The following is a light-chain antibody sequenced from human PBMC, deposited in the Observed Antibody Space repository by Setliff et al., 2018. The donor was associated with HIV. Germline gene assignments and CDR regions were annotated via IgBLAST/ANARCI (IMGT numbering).Light chain of an antibody. CDR3: ATWDDSLNSYV. V-gene: IGLV1-44*01. Sequence: SALTQPPSASGTPGQRVTISCSGSTSSIGSNAVNWYQQLPGSAPKLLIHSNNQRPSGVPVRFSGSRSGTSASLDISGLQSDDEADYYCATWDDSLNSYVFGTGTKVTVL. CDR1: TSSIGSNA. CDR2: SNN. J-gene: IGLJ1*01.